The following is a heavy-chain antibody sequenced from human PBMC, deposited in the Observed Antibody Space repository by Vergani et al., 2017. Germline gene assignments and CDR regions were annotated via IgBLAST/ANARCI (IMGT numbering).Heavy chain of an antibody. CDR1: GFTFSSYS. J-gene: IGHJ4*02. V-gene: IGHV3-21*01. D-gene: IGHD2-21*02. CDR3: ARVSAYCGGDCSRDY. Sequence: EVQLVESGGGLVKPGGPLRLSCAASGFTFSSYSMNWVRQAPGKGLEWVSSISSSSSYIYYADSVKGRFTISRDNAKNSLYLQMNSLRAEDTAVYYCARVSAYCGGDCSRDYWDQGTLVTVSS. CDR2: ISSSSSYI.